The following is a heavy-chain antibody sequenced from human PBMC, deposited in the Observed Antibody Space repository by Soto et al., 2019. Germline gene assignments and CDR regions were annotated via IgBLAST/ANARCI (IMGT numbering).Heavy chain of an antibody. V-gene: IGHV1-69*02. CDR3: ARLDYGDYGWFDP. J-gene: IGHJ5*02. CDR1: GGIFNSYT. Sequence: QVQLVQSGAEVKKPGSSVKVSCKASGGIFNSYTFGWVRQAPGQRLEWMGRIVPAIGLTHYTQTFQGRVTITADKSTTTVYMELSQLSTEDTAMYYCARLDYGDYGWFDPWGQGTLVIVSS. CDR2: IVPAIGLT. D-gene: IGHD4-17*01.